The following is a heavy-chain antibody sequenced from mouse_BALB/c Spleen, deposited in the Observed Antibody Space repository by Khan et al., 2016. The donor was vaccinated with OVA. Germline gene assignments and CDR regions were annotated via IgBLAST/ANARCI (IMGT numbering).Heavy chain of an antibody. Sequence: VQLQQSGAERAKPGASVKMSCKASGYTFTTYWMHWVKQRPGQGLEWIGYINPTSGYTDYNEKFKDRATLSADKSSSTAYMQLGSLTSEDSAVYYCTRDRIDYWGQGTTLTVSA. CDR3: TRDRIDY. CDR1: GYTFTTYW. CDR2: INPTSGYT. J-gene: IGHJ2*01. V-gene: IGHV1-7*01.